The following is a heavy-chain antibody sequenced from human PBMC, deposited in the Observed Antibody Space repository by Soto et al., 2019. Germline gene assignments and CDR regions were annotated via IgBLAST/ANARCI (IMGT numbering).Heavy chain of an antibody. CDR3: ARDLGYCSSTSCYVGYFDL. CDR1: GFTFSSYW. V-gene: IGHV3-7*04. D-gene: IGHD2-2*01. Sequence: EVQLVESGGGLVQPGGSLRLSCAASGFTFSSYWMSWVRQAPGKGLEWVANIKQDGSEKYYVDSVKGRFTISRDNAKNSLYLQMNSLRAEDTAVYYCARDLGYCSSTSCYVGYFDLWGRGTLVTVSS. CDR2: IKQDGSEK. J-gene: IGHJ2*01.